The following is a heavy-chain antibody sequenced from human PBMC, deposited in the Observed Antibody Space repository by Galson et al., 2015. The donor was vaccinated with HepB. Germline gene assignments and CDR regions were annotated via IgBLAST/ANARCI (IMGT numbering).Heavy chain of an antibody. CDR1: GGSISSGGYY. J-gene: IGHJ5*02. D-gene: IGHD4-11*01. Sequence: TLSLTCTVSGGSISSGGYYWSWIRQHPGKGLEWIGYIYYSGSTYYNPSLKSRVTISVDTSKNQFSLKLSSVTAADTAVYYCARVLGDRNTVTTTNWFDPWGQGTLVTVSS. CDR3: ARVLGDRNTVTTTNWFDP. V-gene: IGHV4-31*03. CDR2: IYYSGST.